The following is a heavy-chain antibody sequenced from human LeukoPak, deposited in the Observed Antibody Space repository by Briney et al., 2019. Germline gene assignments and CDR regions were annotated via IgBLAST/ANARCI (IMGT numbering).Heavy chain of an antibody. CDR3: ARAGYCSGGSCYPNFDY. Sequence: APVKVSCKASGYTFTGYYMHWVRQAPGQGLEWMGRINPNSGGTNYAQKFQGRVTMTRDTSISTAYMELSRLRSDDTAVYYCARAGYCSGGSCYPNFDYWGQGTLVTVSS. CDR2: INPNSGGT. D-gene: IGHD2-15*01. V-gene: IGHV1-2*06. J-gene: IGHJ4*02. CDR1: GYTFTGYY.